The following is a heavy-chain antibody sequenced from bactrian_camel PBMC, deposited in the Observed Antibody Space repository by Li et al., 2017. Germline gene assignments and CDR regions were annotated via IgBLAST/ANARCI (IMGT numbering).Heavy chain of an antibody. J-gene: IGHJ4*01. CDR2: IYTGANIT. D-gene: IGHD4*01. V-gene: IGHV3S31*01. CDR1: ATPGLTDQYTYNTGC. Sequence: VQLVESGGGSVQAGGSLRLACAASATPGLTDQYTYNTGCMAWFRQAPGKEPEGVAAIYTGANITWYADSVKDRFTISIDSTKSTVYLQLNNLKPEDTAMYYCGAGARCRDRQFDYSCLSQGTQVTVS.